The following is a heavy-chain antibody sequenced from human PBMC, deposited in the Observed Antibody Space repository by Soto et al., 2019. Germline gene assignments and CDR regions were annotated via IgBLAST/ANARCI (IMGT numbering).Heavy chain of an antibody. V-gene: IGHV1-18*01. J-gene: IGHJ4*02. CDR3: ARWDYGDYARFDY. D-gene: IGHD4-17*01. CDR2: ISAYNGNT. CDR1: GYTFTTYG. Sequence: ASVKVSCKASGYTFTTYGFSWVRQAPGQGLEWMGWISAYNGNTNYAQKFQGRVTMTTDTSTSTAYMELRSLRSDDTAVYYCARWDYGDYARFDYWGQGTLVTVSS.